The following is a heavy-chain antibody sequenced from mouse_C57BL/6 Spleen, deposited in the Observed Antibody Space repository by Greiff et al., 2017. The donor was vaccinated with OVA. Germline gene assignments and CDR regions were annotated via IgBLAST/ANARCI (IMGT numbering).Heavy chain of an antibody. CDR1: GYTFTSYW. CDR2: IHPNSGST. CDR3: ARPYYYGSSALFFDY. Sequence: VQLQQSGAELVKPGASVKLSCKASGYTFTSYWMHWVKQRPGQGLEWIGMIHPNSGSTNYNEKFKSKATLTVDKSSSTAYMQLSSLTSEDSAVYYCARPYYYGSSALFFDYWGQGTTLTVSS. J-gene: IGHJ2*01. V-gene: IGHV1-64*01. D-gene: IGHD1-1*01.